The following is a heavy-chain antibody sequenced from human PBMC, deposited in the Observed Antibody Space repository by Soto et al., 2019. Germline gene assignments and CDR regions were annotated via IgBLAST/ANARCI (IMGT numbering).Heavy chain of an antibody. Sequence: GGSLRLACGASGFTFSTYEFNWVRRAPGRGLEWISYISVSGNIIKYADSVKGRFTISRDNAENSLHLHMSSLRVDDTAVYFCVRDTMRASAAASLDYWGQGTQVTVSS. V-gene: IGHV3-48*03. CDR2: ISVSGNII. D-gene: IGHD6-13*01. J-gene: IGHJ4*02. CDR1: GFTFSTYE. CDR3: VRDTMRASAAASLDY.